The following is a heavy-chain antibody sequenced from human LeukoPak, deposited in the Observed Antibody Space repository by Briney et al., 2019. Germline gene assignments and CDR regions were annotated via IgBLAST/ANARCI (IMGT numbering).Heavy chain of an antibody. Sequence: SVKVSCKASGGTFSSYAISWVRQAPGQGLEWMGGIIPIFGTANYAQKFQGRVTIAADESTSTAYMELSSLRSEDTAVYYCARKGGISSGWYDDAFDIWGQGTMVTVSS. CDR3: ARKGGISSGWYDDAFDI. J-gene: IGHJ3*02. V-gene: IGHV1-69*01. CDR2: IIPIFGTA. D-gene: IGHD6-19*01. CDR1: GGTFSSYA.